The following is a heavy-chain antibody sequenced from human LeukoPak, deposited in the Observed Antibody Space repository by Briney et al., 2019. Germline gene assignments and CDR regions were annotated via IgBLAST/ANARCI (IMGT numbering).Heavy chain of an antibody. D-gene: IGHD3-22*01. CDR2: IRYDGSNK. Sequence: PGGSLRLPCAASGFTFSSYGMHWVRQAPGKGLEWVAFIRYDGSNKYYADSVKGRFTISRDNSKNTLYLQMNSLRAEDTAVYYCARDVVSSGYIDYWGQGTLVTVSS. J-gene: IGHJ4*02. V-gene: IGHV3-30*02. CDR1: GFTFSSYG. CDR3: ARDVVSSGYIDY.